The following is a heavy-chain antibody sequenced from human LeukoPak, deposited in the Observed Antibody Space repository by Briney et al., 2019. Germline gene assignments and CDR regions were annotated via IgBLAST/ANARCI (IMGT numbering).Heavy chain of an antibody. Sequence: ASVKVSCKVSGYILTELSMHWVRQAPGRGLEWMGGFDPEEGETIYAQRFQGRVTMTEDTSTDTAYMELSSLRSEHTAVYYCATPHSGSYSGAADIWGQGTMVTVSS. V-gene: IGHV1-24*01. CDR2: FDPEEGET. D-gene: IGHD1-26*01. CDR1: GYILTELS. J-gene: IGHJ3*02. CDR3: ATPHSGSYSGAADI.